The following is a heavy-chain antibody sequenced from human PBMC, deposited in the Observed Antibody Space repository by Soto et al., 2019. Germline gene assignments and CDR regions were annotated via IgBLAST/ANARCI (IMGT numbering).Heavy chain of an antibody. D-gene: IGHD2-15*01. Sequence: VGSLRLSCAASGFPFSSYGMHWVRQAPGKGLEWVAVISYDGGNKYYADSVKGRFTISRDNSKNTLYLQMNSLRAEDTAVYYCAKASGGELGVWGRGTMVTVSS. J-gene: IGHJ3*01. CDR1: GFPFSSYG. CDR2: ISYDGGNK. CDR3: AKASGGELGV. V-gene: IGHV3-30*18.